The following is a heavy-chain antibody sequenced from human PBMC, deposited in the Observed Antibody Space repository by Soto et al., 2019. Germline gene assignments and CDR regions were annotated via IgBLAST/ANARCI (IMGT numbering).Heavy chain of an antibody. D-gene: IGHD3-3*01. V-gene: IGHV1-69*08. CDR3: ARDRITTRGDAFDL. J-gene: IGHJ3*01. CDR1: GGTFSTYI. CDR2: IIPIPDIT. Sequence: QVQLVQSGAEVRKPGSSVKVSCKAPGGTFSTYIISWVRQAPGQGLEWMGRIIPIPDITNYAQKFQGRVTVTADRSTSIAYMGLTSLKSEATAVYYCARDRITTRGDAFDLWGQGTMVTVSS.